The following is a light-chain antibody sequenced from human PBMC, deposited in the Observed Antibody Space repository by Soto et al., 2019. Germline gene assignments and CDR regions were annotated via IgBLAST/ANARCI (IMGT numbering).Light chain of an antibody. CDR3: AAWDDSLSGPI. Sequence: QSVLTQPPSASGTPGQSVTTSCSGSSSNIGSNYVYWYQQLPGTAPKLLIYRNNQRPSGVPDRFSGSKSGTSASLAISGFRSEDEADYYCAAWDDSLSGPIFGTGTQLTVL. CDR1: SSNIGSNY. CDR2: RNN. V-gene: IGLV1-47*01. J-gene: IGLJ1*01.